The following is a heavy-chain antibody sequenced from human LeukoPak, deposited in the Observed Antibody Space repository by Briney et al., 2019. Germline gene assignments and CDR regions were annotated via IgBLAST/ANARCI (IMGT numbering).Heavy chain of an antibody. D-gene: IGHD1-20*01. J-gene: IGHJ4*02. CDR1: GFTFSSYA. V-gene: IGHV3-30*01. CDR3: AKDKWNHGGTTFDY. Sequence: GGSLRLSCAASGFTFSSYAMHWVRQAPGKGLEWVAVISYDGSNKYYADSVKGRFTISRDNSKNTLYLQMNSLRAEDTAVYYCAKDKWNHGGTTFDYWGQGTLVTVSS. CDR2: ISYDGSNK.